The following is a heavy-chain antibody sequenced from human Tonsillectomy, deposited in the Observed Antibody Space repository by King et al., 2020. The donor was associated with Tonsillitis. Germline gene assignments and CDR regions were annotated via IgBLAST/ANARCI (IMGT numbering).Heavy chain of an antibody. CDR3: ASPETGGNNTANDAFDI. CDR2: ISAYNGNT. V-gene: IGHV1-18*04. D-gene: IGHD5-24*01. CDR1: GYTFTSYG. Sequence: QLVQSGAEVKKPGASVKVSCKASGYTFTSYGISWVRQAPGQGLEWMGWISAYNGNTNYAQKLQGRVTMTTDTSTSTAYMELRSLRSDDTAVYYCASPETGGNNTANDAFDIWGQGTMVTVSS. J-gene: IGHJ3*02.